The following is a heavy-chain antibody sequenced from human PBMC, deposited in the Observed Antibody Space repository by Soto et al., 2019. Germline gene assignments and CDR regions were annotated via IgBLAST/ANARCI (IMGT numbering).Heavy chain of an antibody. D-gene: IGHD6-19*01. CDR1: GGSFSGFY. CDR2: INHSGST. V-gene: IGHV4-34*01. J-gene: IGHJ4*02. Sequence: PSETLSLTCAVYGGSFSGFYWSWIRQPPGKGLEWIGEINHSGSTNYNPSLKSRVTISVDTSKNQFSLKLSSVTAADTAVYYCASGAVAATPSMDYWGQGTLVTVS. CDR3: ASGAVAATPSMDY.